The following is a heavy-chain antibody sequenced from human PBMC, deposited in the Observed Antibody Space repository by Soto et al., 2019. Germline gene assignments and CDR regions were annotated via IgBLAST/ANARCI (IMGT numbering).Heavy chain of an antibody. J-gene: IGHJ6*02. CDR3: ARDRELAYGGGDCYSDYYYGMDV. V-gene: IGHV1-18*01. CDR2: ISAYNGNT. D-gene: IGHD2-21*02. CDR1: GYTFTSYG. Sequence: QVQLVQSGAEVKKPGASVKVSCKASGYTFTSYGISWVRQAPGQGLEWMGWISAYNGNTNYAQKLQGRVTMTTDTSTSTXXMXLXXRRSDDTAVYYCARDRELAYGGGDCYSDYYYGMDVWGQGTTVTVSS.